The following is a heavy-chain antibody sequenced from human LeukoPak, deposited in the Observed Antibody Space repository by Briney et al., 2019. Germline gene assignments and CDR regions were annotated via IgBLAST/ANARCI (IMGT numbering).Heavy chain of an antibody. V-gene: IGHV3-23*01. D-gene: IGHD2-2*01. CDR3: AKHDSSTSRRRRTTIGAFDI. CDR1: GFPPRSYD. J-gene: IGHJ3*02. CDR2: ISGSGGTT. Sequence: PGGSLRLSCAASGFPPRSYDMTWVRQAPGKGLEWVSVISGSGGTTFYTDSVKGRFTISRDNSKNTLYLQTNSLRAEDTAVYYCAKHDSSTSRRRRTTIGAFDIWGQGTMVTVSS.